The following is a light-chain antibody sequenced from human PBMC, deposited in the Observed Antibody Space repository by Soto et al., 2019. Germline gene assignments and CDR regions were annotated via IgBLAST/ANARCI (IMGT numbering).Light chain of an antibody. Sequence: DIQMTQSPSTLSASVGDRVTITCRASQSISSWLAWFQQKPGKAPKLLIYKASSLQSGVPSRFSGSESGTEFNLTISSLQPDEFATYYCQQYNPYSSPFGQGTKLEIK. V-gene: IGKV1-5*03. CDR3: QQYNPYSSP. J-gene: IGKJ2*01. CDR1: QSISSW. CDR2: KAS.